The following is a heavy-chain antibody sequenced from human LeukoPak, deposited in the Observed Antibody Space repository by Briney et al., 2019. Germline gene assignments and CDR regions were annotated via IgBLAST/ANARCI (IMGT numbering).Heavy chain of an antibody. CDR1: GFTFSSYG. CDR3: AKDSSGWFDP. Sequence: GGSLRLSCAASGFTFSSYGMHWVRQAPGKGLEWVAVISYDGSNKYYADSVKGRFTISRDNSKNTLHLQMNSLRAEDTAVYYCAKDSSGWFDPWGQGTLVTVSS. V-gene: IGHV3-30*18. D-gene: IGHD6-19*01. J-gene: IGHJ5*02. CDR2: ISYDGSNK.